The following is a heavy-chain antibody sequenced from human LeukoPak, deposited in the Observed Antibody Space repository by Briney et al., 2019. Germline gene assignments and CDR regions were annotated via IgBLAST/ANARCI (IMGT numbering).Heavy chain of an antibody. CDR2: IIPILGIA. D-gene: IGHD3-3*01. CDR3: ARDSRNLRFRTWFDP. V-gene: IGHV1-69*04. CDR1: GGTFSSYA. Sequence: ASVKVSCKASGGTFSSYAISWVRQAPGQGLEWMGRIIPILGIANYAQKFQGRVTITADKSTSTAYMELSSLRSEDTAVYYCARDSRNLRFRTWFDPWGQGTLVTVSS. J-gene: IGHJ5*02.